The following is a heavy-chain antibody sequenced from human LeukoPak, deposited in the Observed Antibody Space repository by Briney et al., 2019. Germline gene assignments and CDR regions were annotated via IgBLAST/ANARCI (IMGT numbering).Heavy chain of an antibody. D-gene: IGHD3-16*01. Sequence: ASVKVSCKASGYTFTTYGITWVRQAPGQGLEWMGWISARSGNTNFAQKLQGRVTLTTDTSTSTAYLELRSLRSDDTAVYYCARGETRNDYWGQGTLVTASS. CDR1: GYTFTTYG. CDR3: ARGETRNDY. CDR2: ISARSGNT. J-gene: IGHJ4*02. V-gene: IGHV1-18*01.